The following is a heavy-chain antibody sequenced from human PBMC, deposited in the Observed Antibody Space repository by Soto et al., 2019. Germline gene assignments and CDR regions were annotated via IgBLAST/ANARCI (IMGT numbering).Heavy chain of an antibody. CDR3: VRDSVGCTHL. V-gene: IGHV3-11*01. J-gene: IGHJ1*01. D-gene: IGHD1-26*01. CDR2: ISTSGDTI. Sequence: PGGSLRLSCAASGFTFRDYYMSWIRQAPGKGLEWVSYISTSGDTIYYADSVKGRFTVSRDNAKNSLYLQMRTLRAEDTAVYFCVRDSVGCTHLWGQGTMVTVYS. CDR1: GFTFRDYY.